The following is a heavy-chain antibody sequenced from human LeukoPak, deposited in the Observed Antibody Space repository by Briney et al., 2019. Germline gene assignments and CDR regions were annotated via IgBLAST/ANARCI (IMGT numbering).Heavy chain of an antibody. D-gene: IGHD2-15*01. CDR1: GGSISSSSYY. CDR2: IYFCSST. V-gene: IGHV4-39*01. CDR3: ARAPVYCSAGSSYPDAFDI. Sequence: SETLSLTCIFSGGSISSSSYYWGGLRQPPGKGVEGIGSIYFCSSTYYNPSLKSRVTISVDTSKNQSSLKLSSVTAAPTAVSYSARAPVYCSAGSSYPDAFDIWGQGTMVTVSS. J-gene: IGHJ3*02.